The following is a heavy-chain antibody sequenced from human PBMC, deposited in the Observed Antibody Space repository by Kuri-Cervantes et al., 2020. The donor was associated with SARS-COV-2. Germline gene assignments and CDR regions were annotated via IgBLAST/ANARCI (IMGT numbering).Heavy chain of an antibody. D-gene: IGHD5-24*01. Sequence: ASVKVSCKASGGTFSSYTISWVRQAPGQGLEWMGGFDPEDGETIYAQKFQGRVTMTEDTSTDTAYMELSSLRSEDTAVYYCATHNRQDYYYYGMDVWGQGTTVTVSS. CDR3: ATHNRQDYYYYGMDV. J-gene: IGHJ6*02. V-gene: IGHV1-24*01. CDR1: GGTFSSYT. CDR2: FDPEDGET.